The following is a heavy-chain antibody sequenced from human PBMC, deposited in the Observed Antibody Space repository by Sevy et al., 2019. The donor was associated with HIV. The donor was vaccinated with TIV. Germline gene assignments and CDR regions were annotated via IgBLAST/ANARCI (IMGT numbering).Heavy chain of an antibody. D-gene: IGHD5-18*01. CDR3: AKGGRSYGDSYFDH. Sequence: GGFLRLSCAASGFTFSISAMTWVRQAPGKGLEWVSVISGSGNSAYYADSVKGRFTISRDNSKNTLSLQMNSLRAEDTAVCYCAKGGRSYGDSYFDHWGQGTLVTVSS. J-gene: IGHJ4*02. CDR1: GFTFSISA. V-gene: IGHV3-23*01. CDR2: ISGSGNSA.